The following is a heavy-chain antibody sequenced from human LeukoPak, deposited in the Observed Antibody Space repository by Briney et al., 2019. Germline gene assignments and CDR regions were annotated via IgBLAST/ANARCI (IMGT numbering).Heavy chain of an antibody. CDR1: GFTFGDYA. V-gene: IGHV3-15*01. J-gene: IGHJ3*01. CDR2: IKSKTDGGTT. Sequence: GGSLRLSCTASGFTFGDYAMSWVRQAPGKGLAWLGRIKSKTDGGTTDYAAPVKGRFTISRDDSKNTLYLQMNSLKTEDTAVYYCTTLKSTVVRAFDFWGQGTMVTVSS. CDR3: TTLKSTVVRAFDF. D-gene: IGHD4-23*01.